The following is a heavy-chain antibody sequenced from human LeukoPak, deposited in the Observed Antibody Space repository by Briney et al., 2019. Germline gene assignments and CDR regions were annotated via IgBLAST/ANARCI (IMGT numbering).Heavy chain of an antibody. J-gene: IGHJ4*02. CDR1: GYTFTSYG. CDR3: ARDQGYSSSLYYFDY. D-gene: IGHD6-13*01. CDR2: ISAYNGNT. Sequence: ASVKVSCKASGYTFTSYGISWVRQAHGQGLEWMGWISAYNGNTNYAQKLQGRVTMTTDTSTSTAYMELRSLRSDDTAVYYCARDQGYSSSLYYFDYWGQGTLVTVSS. V-gene: IGHV1-18*01.